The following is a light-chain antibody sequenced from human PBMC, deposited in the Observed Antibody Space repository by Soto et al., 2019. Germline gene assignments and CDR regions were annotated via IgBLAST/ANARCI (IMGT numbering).Light chain of an antibody. CDR1: SSNVGTNH. CDR2: SDN. Sequence: QSVLTQPPSASGTPGQRVTISCSGSSSNVGTNHVNWYQQLPGTAPKLLIYSDNQRPSGVPDRFSGSKSSTSASLAISGLQSGDAADYYCATRDERLSGRVFGGGTKLTVL. J-gene: IGLJ3*02. CDR3: ATRDERLSGRV. V-gene: IGLV1-44*01.